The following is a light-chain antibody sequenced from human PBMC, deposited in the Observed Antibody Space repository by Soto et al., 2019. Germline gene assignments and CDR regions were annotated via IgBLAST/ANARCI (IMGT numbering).Light chain of an antibody. CDR1: QGISTW. J-gene: IGKJ4*01. CDR3: QPAYSFPLT. Sequence: DIQMTQSPSAVSASVGDRVTITCRASQGISTWLVWLQQKPGKAPELLIYAAASLRSGVPSRFSGSGSGTDFTLTSSSLQPEAFATYYCQPAYSFPLTFGGGTKVEI. V-gene: IGKV1-12*01. CDR2: AAA.